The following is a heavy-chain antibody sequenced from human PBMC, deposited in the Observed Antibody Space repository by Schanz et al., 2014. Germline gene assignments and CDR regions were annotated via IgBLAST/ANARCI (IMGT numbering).Heavy chain of an antibody. CDR1: GFTFSSYA. CDR2: ISSSSSTR. J-gene: IGHJ4*02. Sequence: EVHLLDSGGGLVQPGGSLRLSCAASGFTFSSYAMSWVRQAPGKGLEWVSYISSSSSTRYYADSVKGRFTISRDNAKNSLFLQMNSLRAEDTAVYYCARGGPAYYFDDWGQGTLVTVSS. V-gene: IGHV3-48*01. CDR3: ARGGPAYYFDD.